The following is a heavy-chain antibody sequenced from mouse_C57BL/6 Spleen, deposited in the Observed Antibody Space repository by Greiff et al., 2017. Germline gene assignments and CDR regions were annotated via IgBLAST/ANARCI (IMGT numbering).Heavy chain of an antibody. CDR3: ARNPPTVVATNYFDY. Sequence: QVQLQQPGTELVKPGASVKLSCKASGYTFTSYWMHWVKQRPGQGLEWIGNINPSNGGTNYNEKFKSKATLTVDKSSSTAYMQLSSLTSEDSAVYYCARNPPTVVATNYFDYWGQGTTLTVSS. J-gene: IGHJ2*01. CDR2: INPSNGGT. D-gene: IGHD1-1*01. V-gene: IGHV1-53*01. CDR1: GYTFTSYW.